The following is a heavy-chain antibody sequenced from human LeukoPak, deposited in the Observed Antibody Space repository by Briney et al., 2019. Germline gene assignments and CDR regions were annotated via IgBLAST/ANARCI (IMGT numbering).Heavy chain of an antibody. J-gene: IGHJ4*02. CDR3: AKESHGNVPAAISYYFDY. CDR1: GFTFSSYG. D-gene: IGHD2-2*01. CDR2: IRYEGSNK. Sequence: SAGSLRLSCAASGFTFSSYGMHWVRQAPGKGLEWVSIIRYEGSNKYYADSVKGRFTISRDNCKNTLYLQMNSLRAEDTAVLYCAKESHGNVPAAISYYFDYWGQGTLVTVSS. V-gene: IGHV3-30*02.